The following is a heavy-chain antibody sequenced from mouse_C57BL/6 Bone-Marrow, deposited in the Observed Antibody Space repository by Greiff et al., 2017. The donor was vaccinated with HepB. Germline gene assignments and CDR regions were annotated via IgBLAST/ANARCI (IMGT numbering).Heavy chain of an antibody. J-gene: IGHJ4*01. CDR1: GYTFTSYW. CDR2: INPSNGGT. D-gene: IGHD1-1*01. Sequence: QVQLQQPGTELVKPGASVKLSCKASGYTFTSYWMHWVKQRPGQGLEWIGNINPSNGGTNYNEKFKSKATLTVDKSSSTAYMQLSSLTSEDSAVYYCARPFYYSGSSSFGMDYWGQGTSVTVSS. V-gene: IGHV1-53*01. CDR3: ARPFYYSGSSSFGMDY.